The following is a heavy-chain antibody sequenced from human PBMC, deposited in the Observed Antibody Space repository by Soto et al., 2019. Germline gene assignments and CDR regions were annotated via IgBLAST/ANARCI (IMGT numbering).Heavy chain of an antibody. D-gene: IGHD6-19*01. CDR2: IWYDGSNK. CDR3: AREEVSSGWYSVVPTYYYYGMDV. Sequence: SLSLSCAASGFTFSSYGMHWVRQAPGKGLEWVAVIWYDGSNKYYADSVKGRFTISRDNPKNTLYLQMNSLRAEDTAVYYCAREEVSSGWYSVVPTYYYYGMDVWGQGTTVTVSS. J-gene: IGHJ6*02. V-gene: IGHV3-33*01. CDR1: GFTFSSYG.